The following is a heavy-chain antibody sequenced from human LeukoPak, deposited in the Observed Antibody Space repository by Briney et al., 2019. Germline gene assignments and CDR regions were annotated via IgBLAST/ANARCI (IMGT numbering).Heavy chain of an antibody. D-gene: IGHD3-22*01. CDR2: INPSGGST. V-gene: IGHV1-46*01. CDR1: GYTFTSYY. CDR3: ARDYYDSSGYINWFDP. Sequence: ASVKVSCKASGYTFTSYYMHWVRQAPGQGLEWMGIINPSGGSTSYAQKFQGRVTTTRDTSTSTVYMELSSLRSEDTAVYYCARDYYDSSGYINWFDPWGQGTLVTVSS. J-gene: IGHJ5*02.